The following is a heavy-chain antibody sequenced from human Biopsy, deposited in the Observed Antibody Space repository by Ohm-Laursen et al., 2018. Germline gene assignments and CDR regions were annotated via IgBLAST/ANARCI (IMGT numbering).Heavy chain of an antibody. CDR2: LNPVSGNS. Sequence: AASVKVSCKASGYTFTSYDITWVRQASGQGPEWIGWLNPVSGNSNFGQKFRGRVTVTSDTSISTAYMELSGLTSDDTATYYCGRAVRNQLLTDPWGQGTLVTATS. V-gene: IGHV1-8*01. D-gene: IGHD1-7*01. CDR3: GRAVRNQLLTDP. J-gene: IGHJ5*02. CDR1: GYTFTSYD.